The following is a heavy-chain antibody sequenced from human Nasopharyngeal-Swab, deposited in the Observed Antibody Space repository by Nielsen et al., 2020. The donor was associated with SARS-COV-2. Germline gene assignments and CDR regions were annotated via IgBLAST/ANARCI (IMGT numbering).Heavy chain of an antibody. Sequence: GGSLRLSCAASGFTFSDYYMSWIRQAPGKGLEWVSYISSSGSTIYYADSVKGRFTISRDNAKNSLYLQMNSLRAEDTAVYYCARDREIVLVVYAIGHYYYGMDVWGQGTTVTVSS. J-gene: IGHJ6*02. V-gene: IGHV3-11*01. CDR1: GFTFSDYY. D-gene: IGHD2-8*02. CDR3: ARDREIVLVVYAIGHYYYGMDV. CDR2: ISSSGSTI.